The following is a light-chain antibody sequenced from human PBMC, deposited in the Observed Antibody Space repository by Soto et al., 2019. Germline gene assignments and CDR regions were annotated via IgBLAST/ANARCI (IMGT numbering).Light chain of an antibody. J-gene: IGLJ3*02. CDR2: DVS. V-gene: IGLV2-11*01. CDR1: SGDVGGYNF. Sequence: QSALTQPRSVSGSPGQSVTISCTGTSGDVGGYNFVSWYQQHPGKAPTLMIFDVSQRPSGVPDRFSGSKSGTSATLGITGLQTGDEADYYCGAWDSSLNSGVFGGGTKLTVL. CDR3: GAWDSSLNSGV.